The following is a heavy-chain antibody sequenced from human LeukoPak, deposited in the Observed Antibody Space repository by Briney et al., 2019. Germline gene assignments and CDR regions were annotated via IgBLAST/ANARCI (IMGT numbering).Heavy chain of an antibody. D-gene: IGHD3-22*01. CDR2: INPSNGNT. J-gene: IGHJ4*02. CDR1: GYTFINYG. CDR3: ARDRILGYFDGTVFNY. V-gene: IGHV1-18*01. Sequence: ASVKVSCKASGYTFINYGIAWVRQAPGQGLEWMGYINPSNGNTNCAQNLQGRLTLTTDTSTNTAYMELGGLRSDDTAVYYCARDRILGYFDGTVFNYWGQGTLVTVSS.